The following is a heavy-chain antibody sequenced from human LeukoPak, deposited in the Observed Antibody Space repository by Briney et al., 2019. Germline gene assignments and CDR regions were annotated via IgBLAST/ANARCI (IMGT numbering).Heavy chain of an antibody. V-gene: IGHV3-30*02. J-gene: IGHJ4*02. Sequence: GGSLRLSCAASGFTFSSYGMHWVRQAPGKGLEWVAFIRYDGSNKYYADSVKGRFTISRDNSKNTLYLQMNSLRAEDTAVYYRAKPAMSGYGIFDYWGQGTLVTVSS. CDR2: IRYDGSNK. CDR1: GFTFSSYG. D-gene: IGHD5-12*01. CDR3: AKPAMSGYGIFDY.